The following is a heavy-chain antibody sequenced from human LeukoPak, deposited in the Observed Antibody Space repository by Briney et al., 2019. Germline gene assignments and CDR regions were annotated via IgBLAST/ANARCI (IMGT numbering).Heavy chain of an antibody. CDR1: GGSISSGGYY. D-gene: IGHD3-10*01. Sequence: SETLSLTCTVSGGSISSGGYYWSWIRQHPGKGLEWIGYIYYSGSTYYNPSLKSRVTISVDTSKNQFSLKLSSVTAAVTAVYYCAREGITMVRGVIIRYFDYWGQGTLVTVSS. J-gene: IGHJ4*02. CDR2: IYYSGST. CDR3: AREGITMVRGVIIRYFDY. V-gene: IGHV4-31*03.